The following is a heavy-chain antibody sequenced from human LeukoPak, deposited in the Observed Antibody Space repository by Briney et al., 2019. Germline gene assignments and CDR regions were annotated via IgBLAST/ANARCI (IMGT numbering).Heavy chain of an antibody. Sequence: GGSLRLSCAASGFTFSNYWMNWVRQAPGKGLEWVSSISSSSSYIYYADSVKGRFTISRDNAKNSLYLQMNSLRAEDTAVYYCARGGYNWNPFDPWGQGTLVTVSS. CDR2: ISSSSSYI. CDR3: ARGGYNWNPFDP. D-gene: IGHD1-20*01. J-gene: IGHJ5*02. V-gene: IGHV3-21*01. CDR1: GFTFSNYW.